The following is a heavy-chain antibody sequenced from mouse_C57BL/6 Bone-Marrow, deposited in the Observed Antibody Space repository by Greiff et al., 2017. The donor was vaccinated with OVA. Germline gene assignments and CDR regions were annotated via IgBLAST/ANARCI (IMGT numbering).Heavy chain of an antibody. V-gene: IGHV1-74*01. J-gene: IGHJ4*01. D-gene: IGHD1-1*01. CDR3: AISTTVVATDAMDY. CDR1: GYTFTSYW. Sequence: QVQLQQPGAELVKPGASVKVSCKASGYTFTSYWMPWVTQRPGQGLEWIGRIHPSDSDTNYNQKFKGKATLTVDKSSSTADKQLISLTSEDAAVDYCAISTTVVATDAMDYWGQGTSVTVSS. CDR2: IHPSDSDT.